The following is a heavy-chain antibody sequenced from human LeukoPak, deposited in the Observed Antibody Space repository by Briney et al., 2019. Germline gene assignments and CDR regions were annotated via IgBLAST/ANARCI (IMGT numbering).Heavy chain of an antibody. CDR1: GGSFSGYY. D-gene: IGHD3-10*01. Sequence: SETLSLTCAVYGGSFSGYYWSWIRQPPGKGLEWIGEINHSGSTNYNPSLKSRVTISVDTSKNQFSLKLSSVTAADTAVYYCARGHYYGSLDYWGQGTLVTVSP. V-gene: IGHV4-34*01. CDR3: ARGHYYGSLDY. J-gene: IGHJ4*02. CDR2: INHSGST.